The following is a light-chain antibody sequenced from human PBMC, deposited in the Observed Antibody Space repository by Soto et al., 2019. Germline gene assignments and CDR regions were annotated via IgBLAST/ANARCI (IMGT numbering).Light chain of an antibody. J-gene: IGKJ2*01. CDR2: GAS. CDR1: QSVKSSY. CDR3: QQYGSSLYT. Sequence: EIVLTQSPGTLSLSPGERATLSCRASQSVKSSYLAWYQQKPGQAPRLLIYGASSRATGIPDRFSGSGSGTDFTLTISRREPEDFAVYYCQQYGSSLYTLGQGTKLEIK. V-gene: IGKV3-20*01.